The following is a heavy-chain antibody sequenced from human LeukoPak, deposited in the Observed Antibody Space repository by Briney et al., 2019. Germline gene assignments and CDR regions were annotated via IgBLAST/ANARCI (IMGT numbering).Heavy chain of an antibody. CDR2: INHSGST. J-gene: IGHJ6*03. V-gene: IGHV4-34*01. D-gene: IGHD3-3*01. CDR3: ATSAYDFWSGYYMDV. CDR1: GGSFSGYY. Sequence: PSETLSLTCAVYGGSFSGYYWSWIRQPPGKGLEWIGEINHSGSTNYNPSLKSRVTISVDTSKNQFSLKLSSVTAADTAVYYCATSAYDFWSGYYMDVWGKGTTVTVSS.